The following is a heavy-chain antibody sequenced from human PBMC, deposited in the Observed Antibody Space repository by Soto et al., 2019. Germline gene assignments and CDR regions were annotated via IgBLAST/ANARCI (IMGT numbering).Heavy chain of an antibody. CDR3: AREINYQGGYYYYMDV. V-gene: IGHV4-34*01. CDR2: INHSGST. D-gene: IGHD4-4*01. Sequence: NPSETLSLTCAVYGGSFSGYYWSWIRQPPGKGLEWIGEINHSGSTNYNPSLKSRVTISVDTSKNQFSLKLSSVTAADTAVYYCAREINYQGGYYYYMDVWGKGTTVTVSS. CDR1: GGSFSGYY. J-gene: IGHJ6*03.